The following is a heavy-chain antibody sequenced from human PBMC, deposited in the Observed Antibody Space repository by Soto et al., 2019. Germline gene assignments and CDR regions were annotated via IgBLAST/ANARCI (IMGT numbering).Heavy chain of an antibody. D-gene: IGHD1-26*01. Sequence: EVELVESGGGLVKPGGSLRLSCAASGLTFSSYSMNWVRQAPGKGLEWVSSISSSSSYIYYADSVKGRFTISRDNAKNSLYLQMNSLRAEDTAVYYCARVGLDYYYYGMDVWGQGTTVTVSS. J-gene: IGHJ6*02. CDR3: ARVGLDYYYYGMDV. CDR2: ISSSSSYI. CDR1: GLTFSSYS. V-gene: IGHV3-21*01.